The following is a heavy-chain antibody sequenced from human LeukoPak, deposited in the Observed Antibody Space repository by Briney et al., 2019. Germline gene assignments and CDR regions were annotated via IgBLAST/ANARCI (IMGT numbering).Heavy chain of an antibody. CDR1: GFTFSTYT. J-gene: IGHJ6*03. V-gene: IGHV3-30*04. D-gene: IGHD1-26*01. CDR3: AKDAASLTFRIVGDHRSYYMDV. CDR2: ISYDGSNK. Sequence: GGSLRLSCAASGFTFSTYTMHWVRQAPGKGLEWVAVISYDGSNKYYTGSVKGRFTISRDNSKNTLYLQMNSLRAEDTAVYYCAKDAASLTFRIVGDHRSYYMDVWGKGTTVTISS.